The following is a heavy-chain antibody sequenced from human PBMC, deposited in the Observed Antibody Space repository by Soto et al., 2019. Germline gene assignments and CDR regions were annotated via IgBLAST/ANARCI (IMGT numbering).Heavy chain of an antibody. J-gene: IGHJ4*02. CDR2: TYYRSKWNN. Sequence: LKSLSLHWAISGDSDSSNSAAWNWVRQSPSIGLEWHGSTYYRSKWNNDYAVSVNRRITINPDTAKNQFYLQLNSVTTEDTAVYHCAREGADSTSWYFHXCAQVTLVTFS. V-gene: IGHV6-1*01. D-gene: IGHD6-13*01. CDR3: AREGADSTSWYFHX. CDR1: GDSDSSNSAA.